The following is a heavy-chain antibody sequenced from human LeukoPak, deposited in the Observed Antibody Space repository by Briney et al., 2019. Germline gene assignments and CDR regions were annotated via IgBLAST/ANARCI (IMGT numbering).Heavy chain of an antibody. Sequence: SETLSLTCTVSGGSNYWTWIRQAPGKGLEWIAYIHYSGSPHYNPSLRSRVTISIDTSKNQLSLKLNSVTAADTAVYYCARVRVAADLIYGMDVWGQGTTVTVSS. D-gene: IGHD6-13*01. V-gene: IGHV4-59*12. CDR2: IHYSGSP. CDR1: GGSNY. J-gene: IGHJ6*02. CDR3: ARVRVAADLIYGMDV.